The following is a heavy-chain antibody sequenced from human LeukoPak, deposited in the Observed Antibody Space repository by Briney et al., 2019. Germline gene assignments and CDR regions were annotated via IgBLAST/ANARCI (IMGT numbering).Heavy chain of an antibody. CDR1: GGSISSYY. D-gene: IGHD6-13*01. V-gene: IGHV4-59*12. CDR2: IYYSGST. CDR3: AREGFGSSLDS. J-gene: IGHJ4*02. Sequence: PSETLSLTCTVSGGSISSYYWSWIRQPPGKGLEWIGYIYYSGSTNYNPSLKSRVTISVDTSKNQFSLKLSSVTAADTAVYYCAREGFGSSLDSWGQGTLVTVSS.